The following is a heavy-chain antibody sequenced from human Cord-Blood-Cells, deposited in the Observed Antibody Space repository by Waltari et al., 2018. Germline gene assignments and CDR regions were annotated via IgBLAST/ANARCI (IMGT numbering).Heavy chain of an antibody. CDR1: GFTLSSYG. Sequence: QVQLVESGGGVVQPGRSLRLSCAASGFTLSSYGMHWVRQAPGKGLEWVAVISYDGSNKYYADAVKGRFTISRDNSKNTLYLQMNSLRAEDTAVYYCAKAGSFDWLYPGYWGQGTLVTVSS. CDR2: ISYDGSNK. CDR3: AKAGSFDWLYPGY. D-gene: IGHD3-9*01. V-gene: IGHV3-30*18. J-gene: IGHJ4*02.